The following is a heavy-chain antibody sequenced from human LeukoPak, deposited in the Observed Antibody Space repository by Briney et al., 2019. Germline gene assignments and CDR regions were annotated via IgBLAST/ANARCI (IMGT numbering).Heavy chain of an antibody. D-gene: IGHD2-21*02. CDR3: ARGSGAWSLNL. V-gene: IGHV3-11*05. Sequence: GGSLRLSCAASGFTFSDYYMSWIRQAPGRGLEWLSYISTTGSSTKYADSVKGRFTISRGNAKNSLWLQVSSLRVEDTAIYYCARGSGAWSLNLWGQGTLVTVSS. CDR2: ISTTGSST. J-gene: IGHJ5*02. CDR1: GFTFSDYY.